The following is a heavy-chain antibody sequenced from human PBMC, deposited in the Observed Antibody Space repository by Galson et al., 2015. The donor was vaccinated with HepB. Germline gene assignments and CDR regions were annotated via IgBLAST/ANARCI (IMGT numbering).Heavy chain of an antibody. V-gene: IGHV1-46*01. CDR1: GYTFTSYY. Sequence: SVKVSCKASGYTFTSYYMHWVRQAPGQGLEWMGIINPSGGSTSYAQKFQGRVTMTRDTSTSTVYMELSSLRSEDTAVYYCARSRGYDSSGNRAFDIWGQGTMVTVSS. D-gene: IGHD3-22*01. J-gene: IGHJ3*02. CDR3: ARSRGYDSSGNRAFDI. CDR2: INPSGGST.